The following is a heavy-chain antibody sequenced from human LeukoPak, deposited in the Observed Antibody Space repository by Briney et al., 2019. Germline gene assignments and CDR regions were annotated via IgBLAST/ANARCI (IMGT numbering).Heavy chain of an antibody. J-gene: IGHJ3*02. CDR2: IYYTGNT. D-gene: IGHD4-17*01. CDR1: GGSISSGPFY. Sequence: SETLSLTCTVSGGSISSGPFYWSWVRQLPGKGLEWIGNIYYTGNTYYNPSLKSRLTISVDTSKNQFSLNLRSVTAADTAVYFCARDFQTVTTGAFDIWGQGTVVTVSS. V-gene: IGHV4-31*03. CDR3: ARDFQTVTTGAFDI.